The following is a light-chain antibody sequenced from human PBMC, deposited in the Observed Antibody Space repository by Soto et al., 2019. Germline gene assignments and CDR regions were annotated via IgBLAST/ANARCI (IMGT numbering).Light chain of an antibody. CDR1: GSNIGSNS. J-gene: IGLJ2*01. V-gene: IGLV1-51*01. CDR3: GTWESYLSVGV. CDR2: DNN. Sequence: QYVLTQPPSVSAAPGQTVTISCSGSGSNIGSNSVSWYQQVPGTAPKLLLYDNNKRPSGIPDRFSGSKSGTSATLGITGLQTADEADYYCGTWESYLSVGVFGGGTQLTVL.